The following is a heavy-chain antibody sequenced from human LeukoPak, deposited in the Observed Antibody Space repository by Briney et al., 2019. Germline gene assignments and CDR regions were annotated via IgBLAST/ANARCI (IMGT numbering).Heavy chain of an antibody. CDR1: GGSINRSSYY. D-gene: IGHD3-22*01. V-gene: IGHV4-39*01. Sequence: PSETLSLTCTVSGGSINRSSYYWGWLRQSLGKGLEWIGNIFYSGSTYYNTSLKSRVTISVDTSKNQFSLKLNSVTAADTAVYYCARSDYDDTSAFDYWGQGTLVTVSS. CDR2: IFYSGST. J-gene: IGHJ4*02. CDR3: ARSDYDDTSAFDY.